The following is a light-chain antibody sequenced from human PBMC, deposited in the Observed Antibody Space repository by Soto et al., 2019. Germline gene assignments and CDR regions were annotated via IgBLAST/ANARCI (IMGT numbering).Light chain of an antibody. Sequence: DIQMTQSPSTLSASVGDRVTITCRASQSISTWLAWYQQKPGKAPNLLIYKASNLESGVPSRFSGSGSETEFTLTISGLQRDDFATYYCQQYETYYTFGQVTKLEIK. CDR3: QQYETYYT. J-gene: IGKJ2*01. V-gene: IGKV1-5*03. CDR2: KAS. CDR1: QSISTW.